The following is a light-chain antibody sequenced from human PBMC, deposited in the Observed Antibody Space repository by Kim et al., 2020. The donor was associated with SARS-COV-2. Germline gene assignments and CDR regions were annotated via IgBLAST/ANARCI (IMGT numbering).Light chain of an antibody. CDR2: RDS. V-gene: IGLV3-9*01. Sequence: SYELTQPLSVSVALGQTARMTCGGDNIEKRNVHWYQQRPGQAPILVIYRDSKRPSGIPERVSGSNSGNTATLTISRVQARDEADYYCQVWDGRAVVFGGG. J-gene: IGLJ2*01. CDR3: QVWDGRAVV. CDR1: NIEKRN.